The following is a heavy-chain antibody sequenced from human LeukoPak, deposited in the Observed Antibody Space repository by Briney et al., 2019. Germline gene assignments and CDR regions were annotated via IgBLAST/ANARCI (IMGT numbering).Heavy chain of an antibody. D-gene: IGHD6-19*01. Sequence: KSSETLSPTCTVSGDSISSYYWNWVRQPAGKGLEWIGRIYTSGTANYNPSLKSRVTMSVDTSKNQFSLKLSSVTAADTAVYYCARAARTSGWTAFDIWGQGTMVTVSS. CDR3: ARAARTSGWTAFDI. CDR2: IYTSGTA. V-gene: IGHV4-4*07. J-gene: IGHJ3*02. CDR1: GDSISSYY.